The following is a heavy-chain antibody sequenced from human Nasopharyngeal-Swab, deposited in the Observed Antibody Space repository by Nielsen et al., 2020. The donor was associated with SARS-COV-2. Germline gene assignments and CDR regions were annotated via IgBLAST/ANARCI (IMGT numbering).Heavy chain of an antibody. V-gene: IGHV4-59*13. J-gene: IGHJ6*01. CDR2: IYYSGST. CDR1: GGSISSYY. D-gene: IGHD6-13*01. CDR3: ARSEQQLVLDYYYYGMDV. Sequence: GSLRLSCTVSGGSISSYYWSWIRQPPGKGLEWIGYIYYSGSTHYNPSLKGRVTISVDTSKNQFSLKLSSVTAADTAVYYCARSEQQLVLDYYYYGMDVWGQGTTVTVSS.